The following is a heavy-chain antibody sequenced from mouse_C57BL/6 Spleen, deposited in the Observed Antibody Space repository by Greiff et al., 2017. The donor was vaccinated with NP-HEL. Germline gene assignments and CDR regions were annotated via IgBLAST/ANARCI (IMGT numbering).Heavy chain of an antibody. J-gene: IGHJ4*01. CDR2: INYDGSST. CDR1: GFTFSDYY. V-gene: IGHV5-16*01. Sequence: EVHLVESEGGLVQPGSSMKLSCTASGFTFSDYYMAWVRQVSEKGLEWVANINYDGSSTYYLDSLKSRFIISRYNAKNILYLQMSRLKSEDTATYYCARETLYAMDYWGQGTSVTVSS. CDR3: ARETLYAMDY.